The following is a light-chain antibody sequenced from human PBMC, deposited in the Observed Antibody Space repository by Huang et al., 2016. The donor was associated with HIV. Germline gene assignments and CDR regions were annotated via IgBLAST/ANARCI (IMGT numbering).Light chain of an antibody. CDR1: QGITKS. CDR2: ATS. Sequence: DIQMTQSPSSLSASVGDRFTITCRASQGITKSLVWYQQKPGKAPKLLLFATSRLERGVPSSFSGSGSGTDFTLTISSLQPEDFATYYCQQYYNTPYTFGQGTKLEIK. CDR3: QQYYNTPYT. V-gene: IGKV1-NL1*01. J-gene: IGKJ2*01.